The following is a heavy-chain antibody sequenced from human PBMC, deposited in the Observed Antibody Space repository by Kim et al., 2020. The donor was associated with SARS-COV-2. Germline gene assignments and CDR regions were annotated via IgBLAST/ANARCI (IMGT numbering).Heavy chain of an antibody. V-gene: IGHV4-39*01. Sequence: SETLSLTCTVSGGSISSSSYYWGWIRQPPGKGLEWIGSIYYSGSTYYNPSLKSRVTISVDTSKNQFSLKLSSVTAADTAVYYCARLPVARHFWSHRNAFDIWGQGTMVTVSS. CDR3: ARLPVARHFWSHRNAFDI. CDR1: GGSISSSSYY. J-gene: IGHJ3*02. CDR2: IYYSGST. D-gene: IGHD3-3*02.